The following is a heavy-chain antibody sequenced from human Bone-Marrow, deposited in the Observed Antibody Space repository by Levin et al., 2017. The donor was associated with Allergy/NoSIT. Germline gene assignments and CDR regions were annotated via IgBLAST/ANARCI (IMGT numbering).Heavy chain of an antibody. Sequence: GGSLRLSCAASGFTFSSYAMHWVRQAPGKGLEWVAVISYDGSNKYYADSVKGRFTISRDNSKNTLYLQMNSLRAEDTAVYYCARVAFYATTVVTWGTLDYWGQGTLVTVSS. CDR3: ARVAFYATTVVTWGTLDY. CDR1: GFTFSSYA. J-gene: IGHJ4*02. V-gene: IGHV3-30-3*01. D-gene: IGHD4-23*01. CDR2: ISYDGSNK.